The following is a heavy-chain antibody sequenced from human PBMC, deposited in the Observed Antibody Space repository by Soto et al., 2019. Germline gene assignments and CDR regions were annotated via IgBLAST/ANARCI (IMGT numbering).Heavy chain of an antibody. J-gene: IGHJ4*02. CDR2: IIPIFGTA. D-gene: IGHD5-12*01. Sequence: SVKVSCKASGGTFSSYAISWVRQAPGQGLEWMGGIIPIFGTANYAQKFQGRVTITADESTSTAYMELSSLRSEDTAVYYCARVSGTDGYNFGYFDYWGQGTLVTVSS. CDR3: ARVSGTDGYNFGYFDY. V-gene: IGHV1-69*13. CDR1: GGTFSSYA.